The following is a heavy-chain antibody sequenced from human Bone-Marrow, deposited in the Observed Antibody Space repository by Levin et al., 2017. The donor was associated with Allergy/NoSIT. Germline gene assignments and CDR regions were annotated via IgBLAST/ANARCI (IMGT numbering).Heavy chain of an antibody. CDR3: ARVRHGTPIVPKWYFDV. J-gene: IGHJ2*01. Sequence: TLSLTCSVSGVSFSSGGYYWSWVRQDPGKGLEWIGYIYYSGSTYYTPSLKSRVSISLDMSKNQFSMKLSSVTAADTAVYYCARVRHGTPIVPKWYFDVWGRGTQVTVSS. CDR2: IYYSGST. V-gene: IGHV4-31*02. D-gene: IGHD6-13*01. CDR1: GVSFSSGGYY.